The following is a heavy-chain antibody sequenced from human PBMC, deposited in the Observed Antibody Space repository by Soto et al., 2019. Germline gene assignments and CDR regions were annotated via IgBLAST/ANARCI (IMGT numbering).Heavy chain of an antibody. V-gene: IGHV4-30-4*01. Sequence: LSLTCTVSGGSISSGDYYWTWIRQTPGRGLEHIGYINYSEGTYYNPSLQSRFTISIDTSKNQFSLKLSSVTAADTAVYYCARGDSTMAFPYYWGQGTLVTVSS. D-gene: IGHD3-10*01. CDR1: GGSISSGDYY. CDR3: ARGDSTMAFPYY. J-gene: IGHJ4*02. CDR2: INYSEGT.